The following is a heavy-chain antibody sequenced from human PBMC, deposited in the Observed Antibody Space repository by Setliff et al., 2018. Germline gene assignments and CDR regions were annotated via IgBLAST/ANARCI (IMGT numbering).Heavy chain of an antibody. CDR1: RFTFSNYW. D-gene: IGHD1-26*01. CDR2: IRSKAYGGTT. V-gene: IGHV3-49*04. CDR3: TRDHEGGSYYHVAFDI. Sequence: GGSLRLSCAASRFTFSNYWMSWVRQAPGKGLEWVGFIRSKAYGGTTEYAASVKGRFTISRDDSKSIAYLQMNSLKIEDTAVYYCTRDHEGGSYYHVAFDIWGQGT. J-gene: IGHJ3*02.